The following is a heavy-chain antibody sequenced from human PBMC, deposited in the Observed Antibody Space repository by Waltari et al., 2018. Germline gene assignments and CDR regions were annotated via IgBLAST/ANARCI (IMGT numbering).Heavy chain of an antibody. Sequence: QVQLQQWGAGLLKPSETLSLTCDVSGGSLSGYHWTWIRQPPGKGLEWIGEINDSGRTTYNPSLGSRVTVSIVSANNQFSLRVRSVTAADTAVYYCASVFGYYYYYMDVWGEGTTVTIS. CDR1: GGSLSGYH. CDR3: ASVFGYYYYYMDV. J-gene: IGHJ6*03. CDR2: INDSGRT. D-gene: IGHD3-3*01. V-gene: IGHV4-34*02.